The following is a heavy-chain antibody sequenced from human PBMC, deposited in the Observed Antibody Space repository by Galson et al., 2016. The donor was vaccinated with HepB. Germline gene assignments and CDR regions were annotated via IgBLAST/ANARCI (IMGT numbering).Heavy chain of an antibody. CDR2: IYYSGTT. CDR1: GGSISSGRYY. J-gene: IGHJ6*03. Sequence: LSLTCTVSGGSISSGRYYWGWIRQPPGKGLEWIGSIYYSGTTYYNPSLKSRVTISVDTSKNQFSLQLSSVTAADTAVYFCARPNSSGLSYDYYMDVWGKGTTVTVSS. D-gene: IGHD6-25*01. V-gene: IGHV4-39*01. CDR3: ARPNSSGLSYDYYMDV.